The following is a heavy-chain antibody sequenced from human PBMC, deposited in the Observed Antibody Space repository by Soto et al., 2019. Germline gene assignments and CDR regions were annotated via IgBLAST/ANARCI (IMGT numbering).Heavy chain of an antibody. CDR1: GFTFSSYA. J-gene: IGHJ4*02. D-gene: IGHD3-16*02. CDR2: ISGSGGST. Sequence: EVQLLESGGGLVQPGGSLRLSWAASGFTFSSYAMSWVRQAPGKGLEWVSAISGSGGSTYYADSVKGRFTISRDNSKNTLYLQMNSLRAEDTAVYYCAKEGADYDYICGSYRTYYFDYWGQGTLVTVSS. CDR3: AKEGADYDYICGSYRTYYFDY. V-gene: IGHV3-23*01.